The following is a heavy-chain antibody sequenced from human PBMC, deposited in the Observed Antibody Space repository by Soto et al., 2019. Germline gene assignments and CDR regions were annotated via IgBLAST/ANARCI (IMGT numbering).Heavy chain of an antibody. CDR3: ARNPAPTELTAYATPFFEY. CDR2: VYYTGTT. V-gene: IGHV4-39*01. D-gene: IGHD2-21*01. J-gene: IGHJ4*02. CDR1: GGSITRTYSY. Sequence: QLQLQESGPGLAKPSETLSLTCTVSGGSITRTYSYWGWIRQPPGKGLEWIGSVYYTGTTNYKPSLESRVTISADTSKNKFSLKLNSLTAADTAVYYFARNPAPTELTAYATPFFEYWGQGNRFTVSS.